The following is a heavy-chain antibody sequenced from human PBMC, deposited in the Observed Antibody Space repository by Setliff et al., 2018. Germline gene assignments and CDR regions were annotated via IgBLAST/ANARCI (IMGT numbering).Heavy chain of an antibody. CDR3: ARERYFDWFFED. CDR1: GGSITSGSFY. D-gene: IGHD3-9*01. J-gene: IGHJ4*01. Sequence: SETLSLTCTVSGGSITSGSFYWSWIRQPTGKKLEWIGRIHASGSPDYNPSFKSRVTISRDTSTNQFSLKLGSVTAADTAVYYCARERYFDWFFEDWGHGTLVTVS. CDR2: IHASGSP. V-gene: IGHV4-61*02.